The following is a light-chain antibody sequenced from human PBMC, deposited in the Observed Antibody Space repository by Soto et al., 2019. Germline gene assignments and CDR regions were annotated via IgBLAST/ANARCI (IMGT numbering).Light chain of an antibody. V-gene: IGKV3-20*01. J-gene: IGKJ1*01. CDR2: GAS. CDR3: QQYGSSRWT. CDR1: QSVSSSY. Sequence: ELVLTQSPGTLSLSPGERATLSCRASQSVSSSYLAWYQQNRGQAPRLLIYGASSRGPGIPDRFGGSGSGTDFTLTISRLEPEDFAVYYCQQYGSSRWTFGQGTKVEIK.